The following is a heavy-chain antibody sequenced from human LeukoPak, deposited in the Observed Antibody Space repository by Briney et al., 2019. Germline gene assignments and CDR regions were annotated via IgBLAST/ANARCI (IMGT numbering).Heavy chain of an antibody. CDR2: INPNSGGT. Sequence: ASVKVSCKASGYTFTGYYMHWVRQAPGHGLEWMGWINPNSGGTNYAQKFQGRVTMTRDTSISTAYMELSRLRSDDTAVYYCARSYNWNDAGDDYWGQGTLVTVSS. CDR1: GYTFTGYY. J-gene: IGHJ4*02. CDR3: ARSYNWNDAGDDY. V-gene: IGHV1-2*02. D-gene: IGHD1-1*01.